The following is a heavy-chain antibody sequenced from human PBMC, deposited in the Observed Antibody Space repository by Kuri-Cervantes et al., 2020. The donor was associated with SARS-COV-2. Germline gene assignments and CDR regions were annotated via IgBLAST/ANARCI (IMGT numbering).Heavy chain of an antibody. CDR1: GGSISSYY. CDR2: IYYSGST. CDR3: ARRSSGWNIDY. V-gene: IGHV4-39*01. Sequence: SETLSLTCTVSGGSISSYYWGWIRQPPGKGLEWIGSIYYSGSTYYNPSLKSRVTISVDTSKNQFSLKLSSVTAADTAVYYCARRSSGWNIDYWGQGTLVTVSS. J-gene: IGHJ4*02. D-gene: IGHD6-19*01.